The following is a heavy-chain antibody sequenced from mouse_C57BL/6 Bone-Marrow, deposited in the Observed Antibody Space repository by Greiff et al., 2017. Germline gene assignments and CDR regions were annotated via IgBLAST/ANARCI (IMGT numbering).Heavy chain of an antibody. V-gene: IGHV14-4*01. CDR2: IDPENGDT. Sequence: VQLKESGAELVRPGASVKLSCTASGFNIKDDYMHWVKQRPEQGLEWIGWIDPENGDTAYASKFQGKATITADTSSNTAYLQLSSLTSGDTAVYYCTEYGNNYYWGQGTTLTVSS. J-gene: IGHJ2*01. D-gene: IGHD2-10*02. CDR1: GFNIKDDY. CDR3: TEYGNNYY.